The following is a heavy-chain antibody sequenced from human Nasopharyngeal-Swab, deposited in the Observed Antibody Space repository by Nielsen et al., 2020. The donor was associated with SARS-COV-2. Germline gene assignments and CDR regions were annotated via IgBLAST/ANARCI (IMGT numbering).Heavy chain of an antibody. D-gene: IGHD1-7*01. CDR2: ISRSGGSV. J-gene: IGHJ4*02. V-gene: IGHV3-23*01. CDR1: GFTFSASG. CDR3: VKGTTAPDI. Sequence: GGSLRLFCAASGFTFSASGMSWVRMAPGKGLEWVSGISRSGGSVDYAGAVKGRFTTSRDNSKNTVFLQMDSLRVEDTAVYYCVKGTTAPDIWGQGTLVTVSS.